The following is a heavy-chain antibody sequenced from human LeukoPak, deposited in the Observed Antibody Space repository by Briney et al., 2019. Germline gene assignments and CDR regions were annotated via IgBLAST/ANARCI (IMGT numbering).Heavy chain of an antibody. CDR3: AKGGEMATIEESDY. J-gene: IGHJ4*02. V-gene: IGHV3-30*18. CDR2: ISYDGSIK. Sequence: GGSLRLACAASGFTFSTYAMHWVRQARARGLEWVTFISYDGSIKYYADSVKGRFTISRDNSKNTVYLQMHSLRDEDTAVYYCAKGGEMATIEESDYWGQGTLVTVSS. CDR1: GFTFSTYA. D-gene: IGHD5-24*01.